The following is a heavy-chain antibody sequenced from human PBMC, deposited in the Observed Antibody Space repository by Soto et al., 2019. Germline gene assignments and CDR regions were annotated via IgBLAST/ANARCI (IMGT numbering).Heavy chain of an antibody. Sequence: QVQLQESGPGLVKPSQTLSLTCTVSGGSISSGGYYWGWIRQHPGKGLEWIGYIYHSGSTYYNPSLKSRLTMSVDTSKNQFSLKLTSVTAADTAVYYCASGSGYCTNTSCSAEYFHHWGQGTLVTVSS. CDR3: ASGSGYCTNTSCSAEYFHH. V-gene: IGHV4-31*03. CDR1: GGSISSGGYY. J-gene: IGHJ1*01. CDR2: IYHSGST. D-gene: IGHD2-2*03.